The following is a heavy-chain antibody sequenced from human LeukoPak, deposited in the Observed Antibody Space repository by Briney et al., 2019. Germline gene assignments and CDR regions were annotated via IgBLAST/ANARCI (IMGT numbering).Heavy chain of an antibody. J-gene: IGHJ6*03. CDR3: ATVVPASNYYYYYMDV. V-gene: IGHV4-39*01. Sequence: SETLSLTCSVSGDSISTSSYYWGWIRQPPGKGLEWIGTIYYSGSTYYNPSLTSRVTISVDTSKNQFSLKLSSVTAADTAVYYCATVVPASNYYYYYMDVWGKGTTVTISS. CDR1: GDSISTSSYY. CDR2: IYYSGST. D-gene: IGHD2-2*01.